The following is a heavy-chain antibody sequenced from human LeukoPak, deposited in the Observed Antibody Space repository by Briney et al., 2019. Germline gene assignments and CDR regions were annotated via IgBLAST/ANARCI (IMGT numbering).Heavy chain of an antibody. CDR2: FDPEDGET. CDR1: GYTLTELS. Sequence: ASVKVSCKVSGYTLTELSMHWVRQAPGKGLEWMGGFDPEDGETIYAQKFQGRVTMTEDTSTDTAYMELSSLRSEDTAVYYCATWVRGTHYYYYGMDVWGQGTTVTVSS. CDR3: ATWVRGTHYYYYGMDV. D-gene: IGHD2-15*01. J-gene: IGHJ6*02. V-gene: IGHV1-24*01.